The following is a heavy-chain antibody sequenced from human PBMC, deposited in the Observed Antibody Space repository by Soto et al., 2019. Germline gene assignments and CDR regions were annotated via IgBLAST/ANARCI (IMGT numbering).Heavy chain of an antibody. CDR3: ARGYSHYAH. Sequence: LXLTCTVSDVALSRDSNFWSWIRQPPGKGLEWIGYIYYSGPSRYNPSLESRVTISIDSSKNQVSLTLTSVNAADTAVYYCARGYSHYAHWGRGTLVTVYS. D-gene: IGHD5-18*01. CDR2: IYYSGPS. CDR1: DVALSRDSNF. J-gene: IGHJ1*01. V-gene: IGHV4-61*01.